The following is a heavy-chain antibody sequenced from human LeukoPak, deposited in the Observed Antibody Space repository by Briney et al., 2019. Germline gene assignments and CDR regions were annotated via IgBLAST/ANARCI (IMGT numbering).Heavy chain of an antibody. V-gene: IGHV3-53*01. D-gene: IGHD6-13*01. CDR3: ARRMSTSWASDY. J-gene: IGHJ4*02. CDR1: GFTASLSY. Sequence: GGSLRLSCAASGFTASLSYMNWFRQAPGKGLEWVSVIYSGGGTYYAESVKGRFTISRDHSKNTLFLQMSSLKAEDTAVYYCARRMSTSWASDYWGQGTLVTVSS. CDR2: IYSGGGT.